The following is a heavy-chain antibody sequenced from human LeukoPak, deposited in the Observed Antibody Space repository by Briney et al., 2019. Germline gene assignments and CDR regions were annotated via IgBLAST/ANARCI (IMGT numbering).Heavy chain of an antibody. V-gene: IGHV3-74*01. CDR1: GFTFSSYA. Sequence: PGGSLRLSCAASGFTFSSYAMSWVRQVPGRGLVWVSRISSGGGSRDYADSVKGRFTISRDNAKTTLYLQMNSLRPEDTAVYYCARDSGTQGPYYYGLDVWGQGTTVTVSS. CDR2: ISSGGGSR. D-gene: IGHD1-7*01. CDR3: ARDSGTQGPYYYGLDV. J-gene: IGHJ6*02.